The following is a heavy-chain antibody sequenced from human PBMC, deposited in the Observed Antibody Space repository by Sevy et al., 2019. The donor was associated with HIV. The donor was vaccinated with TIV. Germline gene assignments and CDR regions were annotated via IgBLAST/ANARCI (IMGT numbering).Heavy chain of an antibody. Sequence: GGSLRLSCAASGFTFSKYSMSWVRQPPGKGLEWVSTLSFGCGEINYADSVKGRFIISRANSKSSVYLQMNNLRPEDTAVYYCAREGCTKPQDYWGQGTLVTVSS. V-gene: IGHV3-23*01. D-gene: IGHD2-8*01. CDR1: GFTFSKYS. CDR3: AREGCTKPQDY. CDR2: LSFGCGEI. J-gene: IGHJ4*02.